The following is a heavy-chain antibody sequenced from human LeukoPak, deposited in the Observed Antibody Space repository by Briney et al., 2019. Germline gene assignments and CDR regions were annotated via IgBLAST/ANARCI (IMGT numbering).Heavy chain of an antibody. Sequence: PSGGSLRLSCAASGFTFSSYEMNWVRQAPGKGLEWVSYISSSGSTIYYADSVKGRFTISRDNAKNSLYPQMNSLRAEDTAVYYCARDPLGTENWFDPWGQGTLVTVSS. CDR2: ISSSGSTI. V-gene: IGHV3-48*03. J-gene: IGHJ5*02. CDR1: GFTFSSYE. CDR3: ARDPLGTENWFDP.